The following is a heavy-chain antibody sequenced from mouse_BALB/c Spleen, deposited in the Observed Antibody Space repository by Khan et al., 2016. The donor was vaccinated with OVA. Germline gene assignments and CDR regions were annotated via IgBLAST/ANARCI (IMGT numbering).Heavy chain of an antibody. CDR3: ARGYYGDAFAY. V-gene: IGHV5-4*02. Sequence: EVELVESGGGLVKPGGSLKLSCAASGFTFSDYYMYWVRQTPEKRLEWVATISDGGSYTYYPDSVKGRFTISRDDAKNNLYLQMSSLKSEDTAMYYCARGYYGDAFAYWGQGTLVTVSA. J-gene: IGHJ3*01. D-gene: IGHD2-13*01. CDR2: ISDGGSYT. CDR1: GFTFSDYY.